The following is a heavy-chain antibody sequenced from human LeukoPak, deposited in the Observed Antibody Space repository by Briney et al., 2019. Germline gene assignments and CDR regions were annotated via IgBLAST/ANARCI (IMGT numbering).Heavy chain of an antibody. CDR1: GGPISSYY. CDR3: ARSGITMINDAFDI. V-gene: IGHV4-4*07. Sequence: PSETLSLTCTVSGGPISSYYWSWIRQPAGKGLEWIGRIYTSGSTNYNPSLKSRVTMSVDTSKNQFSLKLSSVTAADTAVYYCARSGITMINDAFDIWGQGTMVTVSS. D-gene: IGHD3-22*01. J-gene: IGHJ3*02. CDR2: IYTSGST.